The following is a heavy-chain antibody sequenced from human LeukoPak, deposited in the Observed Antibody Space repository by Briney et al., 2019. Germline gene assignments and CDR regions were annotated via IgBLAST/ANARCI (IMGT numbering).Heavy chain of an antibody. Sequence: SETLSLTCTVSGGSISSYYWSWIRQPPGKGLEWIGYIYYSGSTNYNPSLKSRVTISVDTSKNQFSLKLSSVTAADTAVYYCARDRVVRRVSFYDCWSQGTLVTVSS. V-gene: IGHV4-59*01. CDR2: IYYSGST. D-gene: IGHD3-10*01. CDR1: GGSISSYY. CDR3: ARDRVVRRVSFYDC. J-gene: IGHJ4*02.